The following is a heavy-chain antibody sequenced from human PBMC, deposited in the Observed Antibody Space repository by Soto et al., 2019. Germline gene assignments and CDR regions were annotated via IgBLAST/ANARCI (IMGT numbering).Heavy chain of an antibody. D-gene: IGHD3-3*01. J-gene: IGHJ4*02. CDR1: GYTLTELS. Sequence: ASVKVSCKVSGYTLTELSMHWVRQAPGKGLEWMGGFDPEDGETIYAQKFQGRVTMTEDTSTDTAYMELSSLRSEDTAVYYCATLLRFLEWYPYWGQGTLVTVSS. CDR3: ATLLRFLEWYPY. V-gene: IGHV1-24*01. CDR2: FDPEDGET.